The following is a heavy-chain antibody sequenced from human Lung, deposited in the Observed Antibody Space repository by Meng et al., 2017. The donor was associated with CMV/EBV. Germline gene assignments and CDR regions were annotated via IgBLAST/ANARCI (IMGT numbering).Heavy chain of an antibody. D-gene: IGHD6-13*01. CDR3: ARMRHSSSWTFFDY. Sequence: ACGYTFTGYYMHWVRQAPGQGLEWMGWINPNSGGTNYAQKFQGRVTMTRDASISTAYMELSRLRSDDTAVYYCARMRHSSSWTFFDYWGQGTLVTVSS. CDR2: INPNSGGT. CDR1: GYTFTGYY. J-gene: IGHJ4*02. V-gene: IGHV1-2*02.